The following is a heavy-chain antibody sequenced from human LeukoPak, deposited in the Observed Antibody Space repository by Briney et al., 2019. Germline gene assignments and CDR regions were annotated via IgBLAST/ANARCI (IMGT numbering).Heavy chain of an antibody. CDR3: ARDTTTDYYYYYGLDV. J-gene: IGHJ6*01. D-gene: IGHD5-12*01. CDR1: GGSISNYY. CDR2: IYYSGST. Sequence: SETLSLTCTVSGGSISNYYWSWIPQPPGKGLEWIGHIYYSGSTNYNPSLKSRVTISVDTSKNQFSLKVNSVTAADTAVYYCARDTTTDYYYYYGLDVWGQGTTVTVSS. V-gene: IGHV4-59*01.